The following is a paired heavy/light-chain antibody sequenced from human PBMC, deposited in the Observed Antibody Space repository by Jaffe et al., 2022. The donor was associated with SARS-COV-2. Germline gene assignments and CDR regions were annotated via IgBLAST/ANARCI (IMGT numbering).Heavy chain of an antibody. Sequence: EVQLVESGGGLVQPGGSLRLSCAASGFTFSNYALTWVRQAPGKGLEWVSGISNGGGNTYFADSVKGRFTISRDNSKNTLYLQMNSLRAEDTAIYYCAKRHNTSSYYFDHWGQGTLVTVSS. D-gene: IGHD2-2*01. V-gene: IGHV3-23*04. CDR3: AKRHNTSSYYFDH. J-gene: IGHJ4*02. CDR1: GFTFSNYA. CDR2: ISNGGGNT.
Light chain of an antibody. CDR3: QQYKNWPLT. V-gene: IGKV3-15*01. J-gene: IGKJ5*01. CDR2: GAS. CDR1: QSVSSS. Sequence: EIVMTQSPATLSVSPGERATLSCRASQSVSSSLAWYQQKPGQAPRLLIYGASTRATGIPARFSGSGSGTEFTLTISSLESEDFAVYYCQQYKNWPLTFGQGTRLEIK.